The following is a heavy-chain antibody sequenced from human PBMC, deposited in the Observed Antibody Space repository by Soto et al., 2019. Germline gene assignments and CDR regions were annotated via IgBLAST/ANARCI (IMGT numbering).Heavy chain of an antibody. CDR2: INHSGST. CDR1: GGSFSGYY. V-gene: IGHV4-34*01. Sequence: QVQLQQWGAGLLKPSETLSLTCAVYGGSFSGYYWSWIRQPPGKGLEWIGEINHSGSTNYNPSLKSRVTISVDTSKTQFSLKLSSVTAADTAVYYCARDYDYIWGSYRPRKLDYWGQGTLVTVSS. J-gene: IGHJ4*02. D-gene: IGHD3-16*02. CDR3: ARDYDYIWGSYRPRKLDY.